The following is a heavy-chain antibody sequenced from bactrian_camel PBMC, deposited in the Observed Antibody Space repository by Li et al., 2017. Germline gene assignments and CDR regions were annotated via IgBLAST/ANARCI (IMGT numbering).Heavy chain of an antibody. V-gene: IGHV3S53*01. J-gene: IGHJ4*01. D-gene: IGHD3*01. Sequence: HVQLVESGGGSVQAGGSLRLSCEASEYRRAYMAWFRQAPGKEREGVAAIGSDGSTSYADSVKGRFTISHDKASNTVYLQMDSLKPEDTAVYYCRLGQQKGQGTQVTVS. CDR1: EYRRAY. CDR2: IGSDGST.